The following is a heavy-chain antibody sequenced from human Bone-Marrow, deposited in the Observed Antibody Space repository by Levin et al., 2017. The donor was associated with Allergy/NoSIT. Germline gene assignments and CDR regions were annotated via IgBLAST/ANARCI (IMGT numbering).Heavy chain of an antibody. CDR2: MKQDGSDQ. V-gene: IGHV3-7*01. D-gene: IGHD1-7*01. J-gene: IGHJ4*02. CDR3: AVRGANFNWIYGFL. CDR1: GFDLGYYW. Sequence: QAGGSLRLSCVASGFDLGYYWVTWVRQAPGKGLELVATMKQDGSDQSYVDSVRGRFTISRDNPKNSLYLQMNGLTADDTAVYYCAVRGANFNWIYGFLWGQGTLVTVSS.